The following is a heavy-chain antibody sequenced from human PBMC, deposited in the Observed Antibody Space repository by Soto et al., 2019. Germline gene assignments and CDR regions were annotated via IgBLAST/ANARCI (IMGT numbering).Heavy chain of an antibody. CDR3: AKDPTTYYYDSSGYH. J-gene: IGHJ5*02. V-gene: IGHV3-23*01. CDR2: ISGSGGST. D-gene: IGHD3-22*01. CDR1: GVTFSSYA. Sequence: GGSLRLSCAASGVTFSSYAMSWVRQAPGKGLEWVSAISGSGGSTYYADSVKGRFTISRDNSKNTLYLQMNSLRTADTAVYYCAKDPTTYYYDSSGYHWGQGTLVTVSS.